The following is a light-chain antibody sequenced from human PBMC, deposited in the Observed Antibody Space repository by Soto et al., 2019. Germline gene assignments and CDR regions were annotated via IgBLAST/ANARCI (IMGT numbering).Light chain of an antibody. Sequence: EIVLTQSPATLSLSPGERATLSCRASQSVSRHLAWYQQRPGQAPRRLIYDIYYRDSGIPGRFSASGSGTDFTLTISSLEPEDSAVYYCQQRSYWPRNTFGQGTKLEIK. V-gene: IGKV3-11*01. CDR3: QQRSYWPRNT. CDR2: DIY. J-gene: IGKJ2*01. CDR1: QSVSRH.